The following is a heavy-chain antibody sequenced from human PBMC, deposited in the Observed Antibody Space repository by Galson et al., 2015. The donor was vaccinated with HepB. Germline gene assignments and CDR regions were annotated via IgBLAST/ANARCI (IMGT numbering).Heavy chain of an antibody. J-gene: IGHJ4*02. Sequence: QSGAEVKKPGDSLKISCKGSGYSFTRYWIGWVRQMPGKGLEWMGIIYAGDSETRYSPSFQGQVTISADKSISTAYLQWSSLKASDTAIYYCARSSLAAGVTSDFWGQGTLVTVSS. D-gene: IGHD6-13*01. V-gene: IGHV5-51*01. CDR1: GYSFTRYW. CDR2: IYAGDSET. CDR3: ARSSLAAGVTSDF.